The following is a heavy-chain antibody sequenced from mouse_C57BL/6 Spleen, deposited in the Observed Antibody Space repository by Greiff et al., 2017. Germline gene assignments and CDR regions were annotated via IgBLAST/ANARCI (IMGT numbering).Heavy chain of an antibody. V-gene: IGHV1-42*01. CDR1: GYSFTGYY. J-gene: IGHJ2*01. CDR3: ARRYYGSRGYFDY. CDR2: INPSTGGT. Sequence: DVQLQESGPELVKPGASVKISCKASGYSFTGYYMNWVKQSPEKSLEWIGEINPSTGGTTYNQKFKAKATLTVDKSSSTAYMQLKSLTSEDSAVYYCARRYYGSRGYFDYWGQGTTLTVSS. D-gene: IGHD1-1*01.